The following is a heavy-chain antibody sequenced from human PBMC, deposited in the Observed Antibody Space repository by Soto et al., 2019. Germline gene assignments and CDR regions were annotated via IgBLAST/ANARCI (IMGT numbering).Heavy chain of an antibody. CDR2: VYSTGST. CDR1: GGSMSNQY. D-gene: IGHD7-27*01. V-gene: IGHV4-59*08. J-gene: IGHJ6*02. Sequence: PSETLSLTCTVSGGSMSNQYWSWVRQPPGKRLEWIGYVYSTGSTSYNPSLTSRVTISVDPSKNQFSLKLSSVPADDTAVYFCARRATGELIGFWGQGNTVTVYS. CDR3: ARRATGELIGF.